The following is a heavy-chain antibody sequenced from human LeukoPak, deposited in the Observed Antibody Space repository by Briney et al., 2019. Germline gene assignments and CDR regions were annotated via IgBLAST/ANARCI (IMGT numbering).Heavy chain of an antibody. J-gene: IGHJ2*01. Sequence: GGSLRLSSAHPGFTISSSTTRSGSQAPGKGLEWVSSITSSSSYIYYADSVKGRFTISRDNAKNSLYLQMNSLRAEDTAVYYCASSYNCASCYAPGHFDLWGRGTLVTVSS. V-gene: IGHV3-21*01. CDR3: ASSYNCASCYAPGHFDL. CDR2: ITSSSSYI. CDR1: GFTISSST. D-gene: IGHD2-15*01.